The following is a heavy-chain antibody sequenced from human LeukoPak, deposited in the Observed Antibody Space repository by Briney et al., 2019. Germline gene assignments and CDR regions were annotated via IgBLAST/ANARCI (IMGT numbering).Heavy chain of an antibody. CDR3: ARRNTMVRGVKGDWFDP. CDR2: IYPGDSDT. J-gene: IGHJ5*02. CDR1: GYSFTSYW. D-gene: IGHD3-10*01. V-gene: IGHV5-51*01. Sequence: GESLKISCKGSGYSFTSYWIGWVRQMPGKGLEWMGIIYPGDSDTRYSPSFQGQVTISADKSISTAYLQWSGLKAADTAMYYCARRNTMVRGVKGDWFDPWGQGTLVTVSS.